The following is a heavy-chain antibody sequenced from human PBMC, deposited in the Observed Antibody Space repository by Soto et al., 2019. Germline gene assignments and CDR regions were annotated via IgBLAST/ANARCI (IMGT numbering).Heavy chain of an antibody. CDR3: TRLFSGSPTYYYYGMDV. J-gene: IGHJ6*02. D-gene: IGHD1-26*01. CDR1: GFNFSGSA. CDR2: IRSKANSYAT. V-gene: IGHV3-73*01. Sequence: GSQILSCTASGFNFSGSAMHWVRQASGKGLEGVGRIRSKANSYATAYAASVKGRFTISRDDSKNTAYLQMNSLKTEDTAVYYCTRLFSGSPTYYYYGMDVWGQGTTVPGSS.